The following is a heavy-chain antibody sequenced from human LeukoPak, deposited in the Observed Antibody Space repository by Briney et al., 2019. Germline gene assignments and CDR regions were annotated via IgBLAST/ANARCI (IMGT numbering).Heavy chain of an antibody. J-gene: IGHJ5*02. Sequence: SVKVSCKASGTTFSSYAISWFRQAPGQGLDWMGGIIPIFRTPNYAQHSQGRATITADESTSTAYMELSSLISEDTAVYYCARVHDPGGRGGDCYYQICGSNWFDPWGQGTLVTVAS. D-gene: IGHD2-21*02. CDR2: IIPIFRTP. CDR1: GTTFSSYA. CDR3: ARVHDPGGRGGDCYYQICGSNWFDP. V-gene: IGHV1-69*01.